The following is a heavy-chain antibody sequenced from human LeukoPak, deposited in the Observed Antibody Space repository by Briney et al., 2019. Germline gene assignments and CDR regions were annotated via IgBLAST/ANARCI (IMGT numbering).Heavy chain of an antibody. J-gene: IGHJ4*02. CDR1: GGSLSSGGYY. D-gene: IGHD2-15*01. Sequence: SETLSLTCTVSGGSLSSGGYYWSWIRQHPGKGLEWIGYIYYSGSPYYNPSLKSRTDMSVDTSKSQFSLRLSSVTAADTAMYYCARGHYSGGFDYWGQGTLVTVSS. CDR3: ARGHYSGGFDY. CDR2: IYYSGSP. V-gene: IGHV4-31*03.